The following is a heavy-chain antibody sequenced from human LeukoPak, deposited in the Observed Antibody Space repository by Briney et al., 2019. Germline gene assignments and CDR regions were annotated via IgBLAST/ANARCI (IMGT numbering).Heavy chain of an antibody. V-gene: IGHV1-2*02. CDR1: GYTFTGYY. J-gene: IGHJ3*02. CDR2: INPYSGGT. CDR3: ARGGFSGYYYVLAFDI. D-gene: IGHD3-22*01. Sequence: SVKVSCKASGYTFTGYYMHWVRQAPGQGLEWMGWINPYSGGTNYAQKFQGRVTMTRDTSISTAYMELSRLRSDDTAVYYCARGGFSGYYYVLAFDIWGQGTMVTVSS.